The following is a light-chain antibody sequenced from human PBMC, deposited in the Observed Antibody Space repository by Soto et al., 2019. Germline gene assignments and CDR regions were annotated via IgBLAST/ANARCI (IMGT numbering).Light chain of an antibody. V-gene: IGKV3-11*01. CDR3: HQYGRSLST. Sequence: EIVLTQSPATLSLSPGERATLSCRASQSIGLAIAWYQHKPGQAPRLLIFDASQRATGIPARFRGSGSGTDFTLSISRLEPEDFAVYYCHQYGRSLSTFGQGTKVDIK. CDR2: DAS. CDR1: QSIGLA. J-gene: IGKJ1*01.